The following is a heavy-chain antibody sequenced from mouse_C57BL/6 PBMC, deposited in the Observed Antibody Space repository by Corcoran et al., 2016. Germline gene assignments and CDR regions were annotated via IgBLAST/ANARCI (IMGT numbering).Heavy chain of an antibody. CDR1: GYTFTTYG. CDR3: AREPYAMDY. CDR2: INTYSGVP. V-gene: IGHV9-3*01. J-gene: IGHJ4*01. Sequence: QIQLVQSGPELNKPGETVKISCKASGYTFTTYGMSWVKQAPGKGLKWMGWINTYSGVPTYADDFKGRFAFSLETSASTAYLQINNLKNEDTATYFCAREPYAMDYWGQGTSVTVSS.